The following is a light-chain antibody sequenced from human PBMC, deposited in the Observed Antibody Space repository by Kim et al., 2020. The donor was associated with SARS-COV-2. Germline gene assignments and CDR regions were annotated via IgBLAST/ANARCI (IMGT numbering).Light chain of an antibody. V-gene: IGLV3-1*01. CDR3: QAWDSSTEV. J-gene: IGLJ2*01. CDR1: KLGDKY. CDR2: QDS. Sequence: SYELTQPPSVSVSPGQTASITCSGDKLGDKYACWYQQKPGQSPVRVIYQDSKRPSGIPERFSGSNSGNTATLTISGTQAMDEADYHCQAWDSSTEVFGGG.